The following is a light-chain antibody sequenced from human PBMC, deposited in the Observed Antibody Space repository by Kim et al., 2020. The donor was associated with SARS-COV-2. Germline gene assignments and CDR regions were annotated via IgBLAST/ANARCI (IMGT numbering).Light chain of an antibody. V-gene: IGKV1-5*01. CDR2: DAS. CDR1: QSMSRW. Sequence: SGFVGDRVPITCRASQSMSRWLAWYQQKPGEAPKLLIYDASNLESGVPSRFSGSGSGTEFTLTISSLQPDDFATYSCQHYHYYSTFGQGTKVDIK. J-gene: IGKJ1*01. CDR3: QHYHYYST.